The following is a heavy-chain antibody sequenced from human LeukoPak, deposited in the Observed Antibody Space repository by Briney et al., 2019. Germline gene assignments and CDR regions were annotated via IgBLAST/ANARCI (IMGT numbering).Heavy chain of an antibody. V-gene: IGHV4-39*07. J-gene: IGHJ4*02. CDR3: ASYTYYDFWSGYPSYYFDY. D-gene: IGHD3-3*01. CDR1: GASISGSGYY. CDR2: IYYSGST. Sequence: SETLSLTCTVSGASISGSGYYLGWIRQPPGKGLEWIGSIYYSGSTYYNPSLKSRVTISVDTSKNQFSLKLSSVTAADTAVYYCASYTYYDFWSGYPSYYFDYWGQGTLVTVSS.